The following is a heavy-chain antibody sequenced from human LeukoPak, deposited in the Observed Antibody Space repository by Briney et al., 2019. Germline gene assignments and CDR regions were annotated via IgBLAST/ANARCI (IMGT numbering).Heavy chain of an antibody. V-gene: IGHV3-33*08. Sequence: PGRSLRLSCAASGFTFSSYGMHWVRQAPGKGLEWVAFIRYDGSNKYYADSVKGRFTISRDNSKNTLYLQMNSLRAEDTAVYYCASQYSSSWYTIGYWGQGTLVTVSS. CDR1: GFTFSSYG. CDR3: ASQYSSSWYTIGY. J-gene: IGHJ4*02. D-gene: IGHD6-13*01. CDR2: IRYDGSNK.